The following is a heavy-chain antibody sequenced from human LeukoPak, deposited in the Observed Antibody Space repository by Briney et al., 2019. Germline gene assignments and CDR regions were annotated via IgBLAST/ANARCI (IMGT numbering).Heavy chain of an antibody. J-gene: IGHJ5*02. V-gene: IGHV3-30*02. CDR3: AKDRSDCSGGSCYDWFDP. CDR2: IRYDGSNK. Sequence: SGGSLRLSCAASGFTFNIYWMSWVRQAPGKGLEWVAFIRYDGSNKYYADSVKGRFTISRDNSKNTLYLQMNSLRAEDTAVYYCAKDRSDCSGGSCYDWFDPWGQGTLVTVSS. CDR1: GFTFNIYW. D-gene: IGHD2-15*01.